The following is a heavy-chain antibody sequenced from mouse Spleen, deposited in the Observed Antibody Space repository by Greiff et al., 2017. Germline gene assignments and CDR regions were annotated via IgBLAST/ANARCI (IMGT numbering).Heavy chain of an antibody. CDR1: GYTFTSYW. J-gene: IGHJ2*01. CDR3: AREPLGYYFDY. V-gene: IGHV1-64*01. CDR2: IHPNSGST. D-gene: IGHD6-1*01. Sequence: QVQLQQPGAELVKPGASVKLSCKASGYTFTSYWMHWVKQRPGQGLEWIGMIHPNSGSTNYNEKFKSKATLTVDKSSSTAYMQLSSLTSEDSAVYYCAREPLGYYFDYWGQGTTLTVSS.